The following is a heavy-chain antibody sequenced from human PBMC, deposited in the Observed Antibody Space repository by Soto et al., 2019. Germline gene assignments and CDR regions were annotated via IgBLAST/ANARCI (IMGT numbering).Heavy chain of an antibody. V-gene: IGHV3-30*18. CDR1: GFTFSSYG. CDR2: ISYDGSNK. Sequence: GGSLRLSCAASGFTFSSYGMHWVRQAPGKGLEWVAVISYDGSNKYYADSVKGRFTISRDNSKNTLYLQTNSLRAEDTAVYYCAKGVVVVITYYYGMDVWGQGTTVTVSS. J-gene: IGHJ6*02. D-gene: IGHD3-22*01. CDR3: AKGVVVVITYYYGMDV.